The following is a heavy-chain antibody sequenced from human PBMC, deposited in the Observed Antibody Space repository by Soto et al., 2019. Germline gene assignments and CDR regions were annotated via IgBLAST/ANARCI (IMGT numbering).Heavy chain of an antibody. CDR1: GFTFSSYA. D-gene: IGHD6-19*01. CDR3: AKDPLGRSSGWYYGMAV. Sequence: GGSLRLSCAASGFTFSSYAMSWVRQAPGKGLEWVSAISGSGGSTYYADSVKGRFTIPRDNSKNTLYLQMNSLRAEDTAVYYCAKDPLGRSSGWYYGMAVWGQGTTVPGSS. V-gene: IGHV3-23*01. J-gene: IGHJ6*01. CDR2: ISGSGGST.